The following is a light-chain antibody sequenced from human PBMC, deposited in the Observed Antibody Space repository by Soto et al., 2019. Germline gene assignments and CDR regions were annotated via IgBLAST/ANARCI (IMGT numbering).Light chain of an antibody. CDR1: QSVSSN. J-gene: IGKJ2*01. CDR2: GAS. Sequence: EIVMTQSPATLSVSPGERATLSCRASQSVSSNLAWYQQKPGQAPRLRIYGASTRATGIPARFSGSGSWTEFTLTISSLQSEDFAVYYCQQYNNWPYTFGQGTKLEIK. V-gene: IGKV3-15*01. CDR3: QQYNNWPYT.